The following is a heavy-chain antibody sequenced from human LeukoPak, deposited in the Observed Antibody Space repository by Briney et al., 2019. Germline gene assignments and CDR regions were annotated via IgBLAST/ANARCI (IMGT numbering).Heavy chain of an antibody. CDR1: GFTFSSYG. Sequence: GGSLRLSCAASGFTFSSYGMHWVRQAPGKGLEWVAFIRYDGSNKYYADSVKGRFTISRDNSKNTLYLQMNSLRAEDTAVYYCASGAGMITFGGVFDYWGQGTLVTVSS. D-gene: IGHD3-16*01. J-gene: IGHJ4*02. V-gene: IGHV3-30*02. CDR3: ASGAGMITFGGVFDY. CDR2: IRYDGSNK.